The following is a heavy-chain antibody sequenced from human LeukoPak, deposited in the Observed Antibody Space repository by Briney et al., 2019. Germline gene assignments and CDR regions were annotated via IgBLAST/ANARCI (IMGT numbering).Heavy chain of an antibody. CDR3: ARADYGDYTFKDY. J-gene: IGHJ4*02. CDR1: GFTFSSYG. Sequence: GGSLRLSCAASGFTFSSYGMHWVRQAPGKGLEWVAFIRYDGSNKYYADSVKGRFTISRDNSKNTLYLQMNSLRAEDTAVYYCARADYGDYTFKDYWGQGTLVTVSS. V-gene: IGHV3-30*02. D-gene: IGHD4-17*01. CDR2: IRYDGSNK.